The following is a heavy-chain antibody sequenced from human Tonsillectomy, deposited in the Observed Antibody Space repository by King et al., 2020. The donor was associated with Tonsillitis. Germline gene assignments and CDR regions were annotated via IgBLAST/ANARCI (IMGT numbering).Heavy chain of an antibody. CDR3: ARVHSSTWYNLFDY. V-gene: IGHV3-20*04. J-gene: IGHJ4*02. CDR1: GFTFDDYG. D-gene: IGHD6-13*01. Sequence: VQLVESGGSVVRPGGSLRLSCAASGFTFDDYGMTWVRQAPGKGLEGVSGINWTGGSTGYADSVKGRFTISRDNAKNSLYLQMHSLRAEDTAFYYCARVHSSTWYNLFDYWGQGTLVTVSS. CDR2: INWTGGST.